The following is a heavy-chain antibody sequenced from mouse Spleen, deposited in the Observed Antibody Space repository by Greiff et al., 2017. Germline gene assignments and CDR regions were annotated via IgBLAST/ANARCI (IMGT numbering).Heavy chain of an antibody. V-gene: IGHV5-17*01. J-gene: IGHJ4*01. D-gene: IGHD2-4*01. Sequence: EVQGVESGGGLVKPGGSLKLSCAASGFTFSDYGMHWVRQAPEKGLEWVAYISSGSSTIYYADTVKGRFTISRDNAKNTLFLQMTSLRSEDTAMYYCARGGDYDGSSYAMDYWGQGTSVTVSS. CDR1: GFTFSDYG. CDR2: ISSGSSTI. CDR3: ARGGDYDGSSYAMDY.